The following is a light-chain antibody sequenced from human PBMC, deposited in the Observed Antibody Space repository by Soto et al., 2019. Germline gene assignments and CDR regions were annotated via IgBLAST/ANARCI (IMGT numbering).Light chain of an antibody. CDR3: QQDGSAPRIT. Sequence: IVLTRSPCSLSLSPGERATLSCRASQSVSSSYLAWYQQKPGQAPRLLIYGASSRATGIPDRFSGSGSGTDFTLTISRLEPEDFAVYYCQQDGSAPRITFGQGTRLEL. CDR2: GAS. J-gene: IGKJ5*01. V-gene: IGKV3-20*01. CDR1: QSVSSSY.